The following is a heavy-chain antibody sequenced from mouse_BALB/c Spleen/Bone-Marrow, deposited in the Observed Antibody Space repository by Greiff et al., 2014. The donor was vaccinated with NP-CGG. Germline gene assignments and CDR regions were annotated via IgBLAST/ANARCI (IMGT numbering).Heavy chain of an antibody. CDR3: AHDAPFTY. V-gene: IGHV14-3*02. D-gene: IGHD2-3*01. J-gene: IGHJ3*01. Sequence: DVQLQESGADLVKPGASVMLSCTTSGFNIKDTLMHWVKQRPEQGLEWIGRIDPASGNTKYDPKFQGKATITADTSSNKVSLQLSGLTSEDTAVYYCAHDAPFTYWGQGTLVTVSA. CDR1: GFNIKDTL. CDR2: IDPASGNT.